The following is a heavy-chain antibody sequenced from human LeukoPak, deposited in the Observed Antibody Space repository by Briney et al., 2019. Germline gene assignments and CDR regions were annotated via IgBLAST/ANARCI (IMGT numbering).Heavy chain of an antibody. CDR3: AKSVGAQPGFDF. J-gene: IGHJ4*02. CDR1: GVTFSNYG. CDR2: ISFDGSNN. V-gene: IGHV3-30*18. Sequence: PVRSLRLSCTASGVTFSNYGMHSVRQAPGKRLEWVAVISFDGSNNAYLDSVKGRFTISRDNSKNTLYLHMNSLKAEDTAVYYCAKSVGAQPGFDFWGQGTLVTVSS. D-gene: IGHD6-6*01.